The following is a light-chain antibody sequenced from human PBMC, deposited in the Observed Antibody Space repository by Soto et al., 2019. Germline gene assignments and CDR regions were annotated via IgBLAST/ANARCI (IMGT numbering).Light chain of an antibody. J-gene: IGLJ3*02. CDR3: SSYTTSGTQV. CDR2: EDT. V-gene: IGLV2-14*02. Sequence: QSALTQPASVSGSPGQSITISCTGTSSDVGSYNLVSWYQHHPGKAPKLMIYEDTNRPSGVSNRFSGSKSGNTASLTISGLQAEDEADYYCSSYTTSGTQVFGGGTKVTVL. CDR1: SSDVGSYNL.